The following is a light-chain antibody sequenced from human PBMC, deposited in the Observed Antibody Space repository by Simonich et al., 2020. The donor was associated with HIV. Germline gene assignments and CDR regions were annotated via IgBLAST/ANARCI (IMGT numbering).Light chain of an antibody. J-gene: IGLJ3*02. CDR3: YSTDNSGSHLGV. Sequence: SYEVTQPPSVSVSPGQTARITCSGDALQEQYAYWYQQKSGQAPLLFIYEDSKRPSGIPERFSGSSSGTMATLTISGAQVEDEADYYCYSTDNSGSHLGVFGGGTKLTVL. CDR1: ALQEQY. V-gene: IGLV3-10*01. CDR2: EDS.